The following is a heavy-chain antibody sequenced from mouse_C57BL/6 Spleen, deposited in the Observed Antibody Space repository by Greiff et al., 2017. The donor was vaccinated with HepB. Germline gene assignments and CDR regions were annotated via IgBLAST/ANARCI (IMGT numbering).Heavy chain of an antibody. CDR3: ARWDYDPYFCFDV. V-gene: IGHV2-9-1*01. CDR2: IWTGGGT. D-gene: IGHD2-4*01. Sequence: VQLQQSGPGLVAPSQSLSITCTVSGFSFTSYAISWVRQPPGKGLEWLGVIWTGGGTNYNSALKSRLSISKDNSKSQVFLKMSSLQTDDTARYYCARWDYDPYFCFDVWGTGTTVTVSS. J-gene: IGHJ1*03. CDR1: GFSFTSYA.